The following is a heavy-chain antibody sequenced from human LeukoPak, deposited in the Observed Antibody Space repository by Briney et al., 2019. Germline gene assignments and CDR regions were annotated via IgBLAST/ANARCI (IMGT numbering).Heavy chain of an antibody. CDR3: ARFGRDGYNFYFDY. D-gene: IGHD5-24*01. Sequence: SETLSLTCTVSGGSISSHYWSWIRQPPGKGLEWIGYIYYSGSTNYNPSLKSRVTISVDTSKNQFSLKLSSVTAVDTAVYYCARFGRDGYNFYFDYWGQGTLVTVSS. J-gene: IGHJ4*02. CDR2: IYYSGST. V-gene: IGHV4-59*11. CDR1: GGSISSHY.